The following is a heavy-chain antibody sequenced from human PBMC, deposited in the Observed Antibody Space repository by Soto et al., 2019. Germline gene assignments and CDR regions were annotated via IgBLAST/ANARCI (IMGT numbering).Heavy chain of an antibody. D-gene: IGHD3-16*01. Sequence: QSVGSLRLSCAASGFTFNNYAMTWVRQAPGKGPEWVSGISVGGSSTYYADSVKGRFTVSRDNSKNTLYLQMKSLKVEDTAVYYCAKSQSSGPGGWLDPWGQGTMVTFYS. CDR2: ISVGGSST. CDR1: GFTFNNYA. J-gene: IGHJ5*02. CDR3: AKSQSSGPGGWLDP. V-gene: IGHV3-23*01.